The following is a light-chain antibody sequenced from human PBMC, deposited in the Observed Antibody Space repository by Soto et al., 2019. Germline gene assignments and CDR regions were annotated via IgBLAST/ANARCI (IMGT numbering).Light chain of an antibody. V-gene: IGKV3-15*01. CDR3: QQYNNWPRT. Sequence: EIVMTQSPATLSVSPGERATLSCRASQSVSSNLAWYQQKPGQAPSLLIYGASTRATGIPARFSGSGSGTDFTLTIISLQSEDFAVYYCQQYNNWPRTFGQGTKVAIK. J-gene: IGKJ1*01. CDR1: QSVSSN. CDR2: GAS.